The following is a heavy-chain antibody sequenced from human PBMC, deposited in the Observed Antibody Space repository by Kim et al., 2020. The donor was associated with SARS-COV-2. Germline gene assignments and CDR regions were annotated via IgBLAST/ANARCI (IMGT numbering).Heavy chain of an antibody. D-gene: IGHD6-19*01. CDR1: GFTFSSYW. Sequence: GGSLRLSCAASGFTFSSYWMSWVRQAPGKGLEWVANIKQDGSEKYYVDSVKGRFTISRDNAKNSLYLQMNSLRAEDMAVYYCASIPIAVAGYFFDYWGQGTLVTVSS. V-gene: IGHV3-7*01. CDR3: ASIPIAVAGYFFDY. J-gene: IGHJ4*02. CDR2: IKQDGSEK.